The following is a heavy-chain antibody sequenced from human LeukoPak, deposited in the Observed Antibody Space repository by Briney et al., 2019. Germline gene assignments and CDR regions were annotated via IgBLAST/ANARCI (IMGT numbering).Heavy chain of an antibody. CDR2: ISAYNGNT. J-gene: IGHJ3*02. CDR3: ARVTGSSSRGAFDI. V-gene: IGHV1-18*01. D-gene: IGHD6-6*01. CDR1: GYTFTSYG. Sequence: ASVKVSCKASGYTFTSYGISWVRQAPGQGLEWMGWISAYNGNTNYAQKLQGRVTMTTDTYTSTAYMELRSLRSDDTAVYYCARVTGSSSRGAFDIWGQGTMVTVSS.